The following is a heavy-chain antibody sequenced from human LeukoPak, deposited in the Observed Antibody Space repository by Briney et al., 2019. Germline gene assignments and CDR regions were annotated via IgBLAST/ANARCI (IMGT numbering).Heavy chain of an antibody. Sequence: PSETLSLTCTASGGSFIGYSWSWIRQAPGKGLEWIAEIHHSGSTKYNPSPKSRATMSVDTSKNQFSLKLSSVTAADTAVYYCARSPPRYDSSGYYYDAGDFDYWGQGTLVTVSS. CDR1: GGSFIGYS. V-gene: IGHV4-34*01. CDR3: ARSPPRYDSSGYYYDAGDFDY. CDR2: IHHSGST. J-gene: IGHJ4*02. D-gene: IGHD3-22*01.